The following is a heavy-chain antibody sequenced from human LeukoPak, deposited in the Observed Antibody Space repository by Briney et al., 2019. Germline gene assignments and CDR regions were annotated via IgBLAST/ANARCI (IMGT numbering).Heavy chain of an antibody. V-gene: IGHV4-34*01. CDR3: CGYNDDTEAFDV. D-gene: IGHD5-12*01. CDR1: GGSFSNYY. Sequence: SETLSLTCAVYGGSFSNYYWSWFRQPPEKGLEWIGEINHNEKANYRPSLKSRLTISLDTSKNQFSLPLSSVIAADTAVYYCCGYNDDTEAFDVWGRGTLVTVSS. CDR2: INHNEKA. J-gene: IGHJ3*01.